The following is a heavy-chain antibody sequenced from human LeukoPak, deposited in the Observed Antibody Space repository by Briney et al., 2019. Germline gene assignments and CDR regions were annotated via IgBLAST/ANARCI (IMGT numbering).Heavy chain of an antibody. CDR3: ARDRHSSELDY. J-gene: IGHJ4*02. D-gene: IGHD6-19*01. Sequence: PSETLSLTCTVSGGSISSGSYYWSWIRQPAGKGLEWIGRIYTSGSTNYNPSLKSRVTISVDTSKNQFSLKLSSVTAADTAVYYCARDRHSSELDYWGQGTLVTVSS. V-gene: IGHV4-61*02. CDR2: IYTSGST. CDR1: GGSISSGSYY.